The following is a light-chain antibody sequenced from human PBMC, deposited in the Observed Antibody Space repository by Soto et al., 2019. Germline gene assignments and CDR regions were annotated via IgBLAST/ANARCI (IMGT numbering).Light chain of an antibody. CDR3: QQCNCYMT. CDR2: KST. CDR1: HSISCW. V-gene: IGKV1-5*01. Sequence: DVQMSQCPSTLCASVGCRVTISCRSNHSISCWFAWYQQKPEKAPXLLIYKSTSVESGVPTLCGGGCARTESPLTSSIQPPDYAVTYCYQQCNCYMTFGQGTKVDIK. J-gene: IGKJ1*01.